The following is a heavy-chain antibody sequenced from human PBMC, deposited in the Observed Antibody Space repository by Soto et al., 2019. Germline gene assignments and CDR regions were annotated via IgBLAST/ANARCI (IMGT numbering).Heavy chain of an antibody. CDR2: ISWNSGSI. CDR1: GFTFDDYA. J-gene: IGHJ3*02. D-gene: IGHD3-16*01. Sequence: HPGGSLRLSCAASGFTFDDYAMHWVRQAPGKGLEWVSGISWNSGSIGYADSVKGRFTISRDNAKNSLYLQMNSLRAEDTALYYCAKDRSWLIDAFDIWGQGTMVTVSS. CDR3: AKDRSWLIDAFDI. V-gene: IGHV3-9*01.